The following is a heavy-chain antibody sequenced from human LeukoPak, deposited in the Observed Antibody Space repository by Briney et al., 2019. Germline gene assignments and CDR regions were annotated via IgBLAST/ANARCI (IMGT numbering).Heavy chain of an antibody. CDR1: GGTFSSYA. J-gene: IGHJ6*02. CDR3: ARDVVVVTAADYYYYGMDV. Sequence: WASVKVSCKASGGTFSSYAISWVRQAPAQGLEWMGWISAYNGNTNYAQKLQGRVTMTTDTSTSTAYMELRSLRSDDTAVYYCARDVVVVTAADYYYYGMDVWGQGTTVTVSS. V-gene: IGHV1-18*01. D-gene: IGHD2-21*02. CDR2: ISAYNGNT.